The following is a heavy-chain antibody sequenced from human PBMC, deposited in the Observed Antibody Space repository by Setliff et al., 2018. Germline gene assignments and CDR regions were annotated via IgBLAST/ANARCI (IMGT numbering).Heavy chain of an antibody. Sequence: SETLSLTCNVSGASISSHAWSWIRQPPGKRLEWIGYIYSSGNIKYNPSLKSRVTISLDTSKNQFSLKLSSVTAADAAVYYCARDGPHCVTSSCPGAWFDPWGQGILVTVSS. V-gene: IGHV4-4*09. D-gene: IGHD2-2*01. CDR2: IYSSGNI. CDR1: GASISSHA. CDR3: ARDGPHCVTSSCPGAWFDP. J-gene: IGHJ5*02.